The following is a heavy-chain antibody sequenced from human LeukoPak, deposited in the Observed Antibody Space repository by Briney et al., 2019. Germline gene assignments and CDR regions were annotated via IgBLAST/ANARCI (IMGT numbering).Heavy chain of an antibody. CDR2: IYPGDSDT. CDR3: ARSAEELLHSDY. CDR1: GYSLTSYW. V-gene: IGHV5-51*04. Sequence: GESLKISCKGSGYSLTSYWIGWVRQMPGKGLEWMGIIYPGDSDTRYSPSFEGQVTISADKPISTAYVQWSSLKASDTAMYYCARSAEELLHSDYWGQGTLVTVSS. D-gene: IGHD1-26*01. J-gene: IGHJ4*02.